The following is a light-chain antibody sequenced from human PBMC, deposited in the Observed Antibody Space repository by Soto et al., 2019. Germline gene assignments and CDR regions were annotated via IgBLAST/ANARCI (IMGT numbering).Light chain of an antibody. Sequence: QPVLTQPASVSGSPGQSITISCTGTSSDVGSYNLVSWYQQHPAKAPKLMIYEGSQRPSGVSNRFSGSKSGNTASLTISGLQAEDEADYFCCSYAQANSWVFGGGTKLTVL. CDR2: EGS. V-gene: IGLV2-23*01. CDR1: SSDVGSYNL. J-gene: IGLJ3*02. CDR3: CSYAQANSWV.